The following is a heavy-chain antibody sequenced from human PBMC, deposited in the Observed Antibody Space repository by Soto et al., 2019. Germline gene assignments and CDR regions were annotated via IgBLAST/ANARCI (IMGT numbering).Heavy chain of an antibody. V-gene: IGHV4-59*01. J-gene: IGHJ4*02. Sequence: QVQLQESGPGLVKPSETLSLTCTVSGGSISSYYWSWIRQPPGKGLEWIGYIYYSGSTNYNPSLKSRATISVDTSKNQFSLKLGSVTAADTAVYYCATLRRWIQLSFDYWGQGTLVTVSS. CDR3: ATLRRWIQLSFDY. CDR1: GGSISSYY. D-gene: IGHD5-18*01. CDR2: IYYSGST.